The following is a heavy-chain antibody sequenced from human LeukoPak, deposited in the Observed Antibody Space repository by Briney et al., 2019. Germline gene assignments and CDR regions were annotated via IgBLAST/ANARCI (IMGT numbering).Heavy chain of an antibody. D-gene: IGHD6-19*01. CDR2: XSNSGSYT. CDR3: ARSRGAGPGAYFDY. Sequence: GGALRLSCAASGFTFSDEYMSWIRQAPGKGLEWVXXXSNSGSYTNYADSVKGRFTISRDNAKNSLYLQMNSLRAEDTAVYYCARSRGAGPGAYFDYWGQGTLITVSS. CDR1: GFTFSDEY. J-gene: IGHJ4*02. V-gene: IGHV3-11*03.